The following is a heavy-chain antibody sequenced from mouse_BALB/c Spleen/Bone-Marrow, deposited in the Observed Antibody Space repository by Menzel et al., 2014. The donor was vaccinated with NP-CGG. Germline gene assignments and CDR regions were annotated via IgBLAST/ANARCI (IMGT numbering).Heavy chain of an antibody. CDR1: GYTFSSDY. Sequence: VQGVESGAELAKPGASVKLSCKASGYTFSSDYMYWVKQRPGQGLEWIGEINPSNGGTNFNEKFKSKATLTVDKSSSTAYMQLSSLTSEDSAVYYCTRSRRAMDYWGQGTSVTVSS. CDR2: INPSNGGT. CDR3: TRSRRAMDY. D-gene: IGHD2-12*01. V-gene: IGHV1S81*02. J-gene: IGHJ4*01.